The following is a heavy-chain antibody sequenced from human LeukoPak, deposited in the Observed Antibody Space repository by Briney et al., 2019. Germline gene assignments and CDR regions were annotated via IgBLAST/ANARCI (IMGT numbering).Heavy chain of an antibody. Sequence: PGGSLRLSCAASGFIVTSNYMSWVRQAPGKGLEWVSVIYSGGSTYYADSVKGRFTISRDNSKNTLYLQMNSLRAEDTAVYYCARVGNNYYDSSGYYDYWGQGTLVTVSS. D-gene: IGHD3-22*01. V-gene: IGHV3-66*01. CDR3: ARVGNNYYDSSGYYDY. CDR2: IYSGGST. CDR1: GFIVTSNY. J-gene: IGHJ4*02.